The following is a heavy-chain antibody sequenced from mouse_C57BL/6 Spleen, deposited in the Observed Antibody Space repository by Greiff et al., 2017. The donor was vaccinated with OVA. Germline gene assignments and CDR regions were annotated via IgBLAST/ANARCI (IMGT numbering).Heavy chain of an antibody. J-gene: IGHJ4*01. CDR3: ARSDAMDD. CDR1: GYTFTDYY. Sequence: EVQLQQSGPELVKPGASVKISCKASGYTFTDYYMNWVKQSHGKSLEWIGDINPNNGGTSYNQKFKGKATLTVDKSSSTAYMELRSLTSEDSAVYYCARSDAMDDWGQGTSVTVSS. CDR2: INPNNGGT. V-gene: IGHV1-26*01.